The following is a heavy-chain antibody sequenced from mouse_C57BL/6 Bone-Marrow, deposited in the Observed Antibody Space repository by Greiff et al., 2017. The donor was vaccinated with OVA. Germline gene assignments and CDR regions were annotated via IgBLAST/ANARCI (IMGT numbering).Heavy chain of an antibody. CDR1: GYSITSGYY. CDR2: ISYDGSN. V-gene: IGHV3-6*01. Sequence: EVQLQQSGPGLVKPSQSLSLTCSVTGYSITSGYYWNWIRQLPGNKLEWMGYISYDGSNNYNPSLKNRISITRDTSKNQFFLKLNSVTTEDTATYYGARNAYYSNYDYYAMDYGGQGTSVTVSS. J-gene: IGHJ4*01. D-gene: IGHD2-5*01. CDR3: ARNAYYSNYDYYAMDY.